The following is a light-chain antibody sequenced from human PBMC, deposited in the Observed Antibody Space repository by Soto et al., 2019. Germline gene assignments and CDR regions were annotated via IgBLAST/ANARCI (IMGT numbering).Light chain of an antibody. V-gene: IGLV2-14*01. CDR2: QVT. Sequence: QTSLTLPPYVSGSPGRSITISCTGYIHYDFVSWYQQHPGKAPKLIISQVTNRPSGISTRFSGSKSGNTASLTISGLRAEDEALYYCSSNKIGSTYVFGTGTKVTVL. CDR1: IHYDF. J-gene: IGLJ1*01. CDR3: SSNKIGSTYV.